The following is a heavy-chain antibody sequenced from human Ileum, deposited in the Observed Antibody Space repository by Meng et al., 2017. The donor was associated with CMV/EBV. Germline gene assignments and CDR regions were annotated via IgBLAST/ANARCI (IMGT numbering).Heavy chain of an antibody. J-gene: IGHJ6*02. CDR2: ISYIGGT. D-gene: IGHD2-2*01. V-gene: IGHV4-39*01. CDR3: ARLPLGYCSTSSCFQNGMDV. Sequence: SCTVSGGSISSSSYYWGWIRQAPGKGLEWIGAISYIGGTYFNPSLKSRVTMSVDTAENQFSLKLSSVTAADTAVYHCARLPLGYCSTSSCFQNGMDVWGPGATVTVSS. CDR1: GGSISSSSYY.